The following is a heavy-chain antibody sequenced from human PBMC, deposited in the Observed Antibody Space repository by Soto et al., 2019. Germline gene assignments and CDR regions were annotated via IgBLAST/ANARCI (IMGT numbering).Heavy chain of an antibody. J-gene: IGHJ4*02. D-gene: IGHD6-19*01. CDR1: GFTFSGYS. Sequence: PGGSLRLSCAASGFTFSGYSMNWVRQAPGKGLEWVSYISSSSSTIYYADSVKGRFTISRDNAKNSLYLQMNSLRDEDTAVYYCAKPTSGWYPLYDYWGQGTLVTVSS. CDR3: AKPTSGWYPLYDY. V-gene: IGHV3-48*02. CDR2: ISSSSSTI.